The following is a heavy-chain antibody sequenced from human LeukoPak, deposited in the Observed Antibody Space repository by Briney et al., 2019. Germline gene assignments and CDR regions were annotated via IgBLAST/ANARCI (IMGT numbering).Heavy chain of an antibody. D-gene: IGHD4-17*01. V-gene: IGHV3-66*01. CDR2: VCRGGST. Sequence: GGSLRLSCAASGFIVSDNYMSWVRQAPGKGLEWVSVVCRGGSTFYAGSVRGRFTISRNTPKNTVFLQLNSLRAEDTAVYYCARDSISYGDYVALDYWGQGTVVTVSS. J-gene: IGHJ4*02. CDR3: ARDSISYGDYVALDY. CDR1: GFIVSDNY.